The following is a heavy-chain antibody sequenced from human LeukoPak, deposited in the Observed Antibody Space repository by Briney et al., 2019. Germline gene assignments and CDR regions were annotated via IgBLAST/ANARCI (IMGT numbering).Heavy chain of an antibody. Sequence: SETLSLTCTVSGGSISSYYWSWIRQPPGKGLEWIGYIYTSGSTNYNPSLKSRVTISVDTSKNQFPLKLSSVTAADTAVYYCARHGSGSYSSWFDPWGQGTLVTVSS. D-gene: IGHD3-10*01. V-gene: IGHV4-4*09. CDR1: GGSISSYY. J-gene: IGHJ5*02. CDR3: ARHGSGSYSSWFDP. CDR2: IYTSGST.